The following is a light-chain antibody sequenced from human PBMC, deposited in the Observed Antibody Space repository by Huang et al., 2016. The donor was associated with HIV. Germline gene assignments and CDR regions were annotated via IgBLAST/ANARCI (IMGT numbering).Light chain of an antibody. CDR1: QNINTH. J-gene: IGKJ4*01. CDR2: DAS. V-gene: IGKV3-11*01. Sequence: EIVLPQSPATLSFFPGQRVSLSCRASQNINTHLAWYQQRPGQPPRLLIYDASSRVPGVAARFRGSGSGTDFTRTISSLESEDFATYYCQQRVNGLTFGGGTNV. CDR3: QQRVNGLT.